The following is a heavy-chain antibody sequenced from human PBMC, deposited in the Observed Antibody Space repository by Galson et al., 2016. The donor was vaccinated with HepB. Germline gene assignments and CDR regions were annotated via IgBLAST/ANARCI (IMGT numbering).Heavy chain of an antibody. CDR1: GYNFTNYG. Sequence: SVKVSCKASGYNFTNYGITWVRQAPGQGLEWLGWISPYNGNTMYAQKVLDRVTMTTDTSTTATYMEMRGLRPDDTAVYYCAREQYSSIDAFDIWGQGTMVTVSS. D-gene: IGHD6-13*01. CDR3: AREQYSSIDAFDI. J-gene: IGHJ3*02. V-gene: IGHV1-18*01. CDR2: ISPYNGNT.